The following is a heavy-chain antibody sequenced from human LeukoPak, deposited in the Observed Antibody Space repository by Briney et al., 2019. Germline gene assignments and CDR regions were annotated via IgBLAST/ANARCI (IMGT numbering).Heavy chain of an antibody. CDR1: GFTFSRHW. CDR3: ARGPDYGDRLDFFDY. J-gene: IGHJ4*02. V-gene: IGHV3-7*01. Sequence: GGSLRLSCAASGFTFSRHWMGSVRQAPGKGPEWVASIKQDGSQYYVDSVKGRFIISRDNAKNSLYLQMNSLRAEDTAVYSCARGPDYGDRLDFFDYWGQGTLVTVSS. CDR2: IKQDGSQ. D-gene: IGHD4-17*01.